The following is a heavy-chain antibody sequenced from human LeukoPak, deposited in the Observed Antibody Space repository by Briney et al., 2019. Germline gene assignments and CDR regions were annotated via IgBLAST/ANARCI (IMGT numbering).Heavy chain of an antibody. D-gene: IGHD5-24*01. CDR3: ARDSVEMATIWSRFLDYYYGMDV. Sequence: ASVKVSCKASGYTLTSYGISWVRQAPGQGLEWMGWISAYNGNTNYAQKLQGRVTMTTDTSTSTAYMELRSLRSDDTAVYYCARDSVEMATIWSRFLDYYYGMDVWGQGTTVTVSS. V-gene: IGHV1-18*01. J-gene: IGHJ6*02. CDR2: ISAYNGNT. CDR1: GYTLTSYG.